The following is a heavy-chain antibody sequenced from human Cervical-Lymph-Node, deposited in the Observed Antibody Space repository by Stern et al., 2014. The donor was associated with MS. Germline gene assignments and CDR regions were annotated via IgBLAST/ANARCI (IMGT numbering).Heavy chain of an antibody. Sequence: EVQLVQSGGGLVQPGGSLRLSCAASGFTFSSFWMHWVRQVPGEGLGWVSRINRDASRIDYADSVKGRFTISRDNARNTLYLQMNSLRAEDTAIYYCAIDFGGEADYWGQGILVTVSS. CDR2: INRDASRI. D-gene: IGHD3-16*01. CDR1: GFTFSSFW. CDR3: AIDFGGEADY. V-gene: IGHV3-74*02. J-gene: IGHJ4*02.